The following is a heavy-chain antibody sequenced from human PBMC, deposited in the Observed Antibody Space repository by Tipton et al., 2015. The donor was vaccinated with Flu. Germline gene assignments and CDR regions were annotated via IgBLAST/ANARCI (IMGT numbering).Heavy chain of an antibody. J-gene: IGHJ4*02. CDR3: TRDRPPVY. V-gene: IGHV4-34*09. CDR2: INHSGST. Sequence: TLSLTCAVYGGSLSGYSWTWIRQSPGKGLEWIGEINHSGSTNYNPSLRSRVTISLDMSKNQFSLNLNSVTAADTAVYYCTRDRPPVYWGQGSLVTVSS. CDR1: GGSLSGYS.